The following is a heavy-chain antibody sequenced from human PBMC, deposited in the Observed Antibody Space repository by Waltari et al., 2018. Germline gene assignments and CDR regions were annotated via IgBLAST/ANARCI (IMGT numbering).Heavy chain of an antibody. D-gene: IGHD3-10*01. CDR1: GGSFSGYY. J-gene: IGHJ4*02. CDR2: INHSGST. V-gene: IGHV4-34*01. CDR3: ARGEYYYGSGSYYLFDY. Sequence: QVQLQQWGAGLLKPSETLSLTCAVYGGSFSGYYWSWIRQPPGKGLEWIGEINHSGSTNYNPSPKSRVTISVETSKNQFSLKLSSVTAADTAVYYCARGEYYYGSGSYYLFDYWGQGTLVTVSS.